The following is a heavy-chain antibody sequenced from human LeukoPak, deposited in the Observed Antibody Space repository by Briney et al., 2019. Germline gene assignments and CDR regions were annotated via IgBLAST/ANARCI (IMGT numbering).Heavy chain of an antibody. J-gene: IGHJ6*02. CDR2: ISYDGSNK. CDR1: GFTFSSYG. CDR3: AKGPDYYDFWSGYPPSDGMDV. V-gene: IGHV3-30*18. D-gene: IGHD3-3*01. Sequence: GRSLRLSCAASGFTFSSYGMHWVRQAPGKGLEWVAVISYDGSNKYYGDSVKGRFTISRENSKNTLYLQKNRLQTEDTAVYYCAKGPDYYDFWSGYPPSDGMDVWGQGTTVTVSS.